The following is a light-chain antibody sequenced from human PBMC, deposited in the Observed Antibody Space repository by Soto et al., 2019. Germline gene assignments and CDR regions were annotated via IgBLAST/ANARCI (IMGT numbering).Light chain of an antibody. CDR3: QQYYSPPRT. Sequence: DIVMTQSPDSLAVSLGERATINCKSSQSVLYNSNSKNYLAWYQQKVGQPPKLLIYWASTRESGVPDRFSGSGSGTDFTLTISSLQAEDAAVYFCQQYYSPPRTFGGGTKVDIK. V-gene: IGKV4-1*01. J-gene: IGKJ4*01. CDR1: QSVLYNSNSKNY. CDR2: WAS.